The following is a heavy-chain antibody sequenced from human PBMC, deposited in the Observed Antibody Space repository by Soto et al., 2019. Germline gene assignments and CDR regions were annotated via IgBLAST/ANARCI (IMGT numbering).Heavy chain of an antibody. CDR1: GFTFSSYG. Sequence: GGSLRLSCSASGFTFSSYGMNWVRQAPGKGLEYVSGITSNGGSTFYADSVKGRFIISRDNSQNTVYLQMSSLTTADTAVYYCLVASAAYWGQGTQVTVSS. D-gene: IGHD6-13*01. J-gene: IGHJ4*02. CDR3: LVASAAY. CDR2: ITSNGGST. V-gene: IGHV3-64D*06.